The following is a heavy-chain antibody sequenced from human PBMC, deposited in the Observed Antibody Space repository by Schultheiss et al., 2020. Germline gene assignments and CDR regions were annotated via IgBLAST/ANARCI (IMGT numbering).Heavy chain of an antibody. D-gene: IGHD3-22*01. CDR3: ARVSRASPGYYLLDY. CDR2: IWYDGSNK. J-gene: IGHJ4*02. CDR1: GFTFSSYG. Sequence: GGSLRLSCAASGFTFSSYGMHWVRQAPGKGLEWVAVIWYDGSNKYYADSVKGRFTISRDNSKNTLYLQMNSLRAEDTAVYYCARVSRASPGYYLLDYWGQGTQVTVS. V-gene: IGHV3-33*08.